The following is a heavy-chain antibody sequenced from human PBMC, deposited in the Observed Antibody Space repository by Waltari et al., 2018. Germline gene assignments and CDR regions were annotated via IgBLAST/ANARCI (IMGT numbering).Heavy chain of an antibody. CDR1: GFTFSSYW. V-gene: IGHV3-7*01. Sequence: EVQLVESGGGLVQPGGSLRLSCAASGFTFSSYWMSWGRQAPGKGLEWVANIKQDGSEKYYVDSVKGRFTISRDNAKNSLYLQMNSLRAEDTAVYYCARVEKIAAAGPRYFDLWGRGTLVTVSS. J-gene: IGHJ2*01. CDR2: IKQDGSEK. D-gene: IGHD6-13*01. CDR3: ARVEKIAAAGPRYFDL.